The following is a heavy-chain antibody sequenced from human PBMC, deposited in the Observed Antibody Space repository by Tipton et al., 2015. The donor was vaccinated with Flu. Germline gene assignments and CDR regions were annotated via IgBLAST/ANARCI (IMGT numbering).Heavy chain of an antibody. CDR1: GASISSTTYY. CDR3: APSTRYWTGGHFFGW. D-gene: IGHD2-2*01. J-gene: IGHJ4*02. V-gene: IGHV4-39*07. Sequence: LRFSCDVSGASISSTTYYWGWIRQPPGKGLEWIGSIYKTGITDYNPSLKSRVTLSLGTSKNQFSLKVRSVNAADTAVYYCAPSTRYWTGGHFFGWWGRGTQVTVSS. CDR2: IYKTGIT.